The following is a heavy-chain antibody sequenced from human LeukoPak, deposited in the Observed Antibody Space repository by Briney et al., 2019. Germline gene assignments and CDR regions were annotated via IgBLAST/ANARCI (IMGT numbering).Heavy chain of an antibody. V-gene: IGHV4-34*01. Sequence: SETLSLTCAVYGGSFSGYYWSWIRQPPGKGLEWIGEINHSGSTNYNPSLKSRVTISVDMSKNQFSLKLSSVTAADTAVYYCARLIRSSGYYPNWFDPWGQGTLVTVSS. J-gene: IGHJ5*02. CDR1: GGSFSGYY. D-gene: IGHD3-22*01. CDR3: ARLIRSSGYYPNWFDP. CDR2: INHSGST.